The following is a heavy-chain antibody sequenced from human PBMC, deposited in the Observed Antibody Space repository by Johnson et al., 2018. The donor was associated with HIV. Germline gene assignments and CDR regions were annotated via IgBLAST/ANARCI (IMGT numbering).Heavy chain of an antibody. CDR3: AKDVDSSRWWRAFDM. D-gene: IGHD6-13*01. V-gene: IGHV3-30*18. CDR2: ISYDGSNK. Sequence: QMLLVESGGGVVQPGRSLRLSCAASGFTFSSYGMHWVRQAPGKGLEWVAVISYDGSNKYYADSVKGRFTISRDNSKNTLYLQMNSLRAEDTAVYYCAKDVDSSRWWRAFDMWGQGTMVSVSS. J-gene: IGHJ3*02. CDR1: GFTFSSYG.